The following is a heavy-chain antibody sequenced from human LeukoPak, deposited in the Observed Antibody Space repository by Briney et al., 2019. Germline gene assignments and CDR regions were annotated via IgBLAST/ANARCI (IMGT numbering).Heavy chain of an antibody. CDR3: ARARPDGSGGSWPDAFDI. J-gene: IGHJ3*02. D-gene: IGHD2-15*01. Sequence: GGSLRLSCAASGFTFSSYGMHWVRQAPGKGLEWVGVIWYDGSNKYYADSVKGRFTISRDNSKNTLYLQMNSLRAEDTAVYYCARARPDGSGGSWPDAFDIWGQGTMVTVSS. CDR1: GFTFSSYG. CDR2: IWYDGSNK. V-gene: IGHV3-33*01.